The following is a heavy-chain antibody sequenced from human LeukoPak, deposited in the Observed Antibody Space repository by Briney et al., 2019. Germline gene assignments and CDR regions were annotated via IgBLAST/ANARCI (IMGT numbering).Heavy chain of an antibody. CDR1: GFTFSSYS. CDR3: ASNGADSSSWYAFDI. CDR2: ISSSSSYI. J-gene: IGHJ3*02. V-gene: IGHV3-21*01. D-gene: IGHD6-13*01. Sequence: GGSLRLSCAASGFTFSSYSMNWVRQAPGKGLEWVSSISSSSSYIYYADSVKGRFTISRDNAKNSLYLQMNSLRAEDTAVYYCASNGADSSSWYAFDIWGQGTMVTVSS.